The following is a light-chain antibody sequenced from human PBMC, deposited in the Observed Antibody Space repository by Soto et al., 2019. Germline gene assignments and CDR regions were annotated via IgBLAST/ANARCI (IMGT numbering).Light chain of an antibody. CDR1: SSDVCGYNY. CDR3: SSTLLYV. Sequence: QSALTQPASVSGSPGQSITISCTGTSSDVCGYNYVSWYQQHPGKAPKLMIYDVSNRPSGVSNRFSGSKSGNTASLTISGLQAEDEADYTSSSTLLYVFGTGTKVTVL. CDR2: DVS. J-gene: IGLJ1*01. V-gene: IGLV2-14*01.